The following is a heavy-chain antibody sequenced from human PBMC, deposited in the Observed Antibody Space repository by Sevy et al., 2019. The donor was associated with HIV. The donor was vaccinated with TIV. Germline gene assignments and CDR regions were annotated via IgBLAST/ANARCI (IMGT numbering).Heavy chain of an antibody. D-gene: IGHD4-17*01. V-gene: IGHV4-30-2*01. CDR3: ARDGGTVTTPGYFDY. Sequence: SETLSLTCAVSGGSISSGAYSWNWIRQPPGKGLEWIGYIFHTESTYYNPSLKSRVTIPVDRSKNQFSLKLTSVTAADSAVYYCARDGGTVTTPGYFDYWGQGTLVTVSS. CDR1: GGSISSGAYS. CDR2: IFHTEST. J-gene: IGHJ4*02.